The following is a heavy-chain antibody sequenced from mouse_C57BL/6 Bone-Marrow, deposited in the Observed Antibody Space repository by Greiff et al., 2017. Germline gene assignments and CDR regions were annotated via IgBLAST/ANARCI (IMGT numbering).Heavy chain of an antibody. CDR1: GYAFTNYL. V-gene: IGHV1-54*01. CDR2: INPGSGGT. J-gene: IGHJ2*01. CDR3: ARRYDYGGSDY. Sequence: QVQLQQSGAELVRPGTSVKVSCKASGYAFTNYLIVWVKQRPGQGLEWIGVINPGSGGTNYNEKFKGKATLTADKSSSTAYMQLSSLTSEDSAVYFCARRYDYGGSDYWGQGTTLTVSS. D-gene: IGHD2-4*01.